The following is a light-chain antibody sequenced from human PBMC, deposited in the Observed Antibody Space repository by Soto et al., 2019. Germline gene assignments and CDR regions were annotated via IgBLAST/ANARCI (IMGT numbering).Light chain of an antibody. V-gene: IGKV1-39*01. Sequence: DIQLTQSPSPLSASVGDRFAITCLASQSISTYLNWYQQKPGKAPKXXIYAASNLQSGVPPRFSVSGSGTDFTLTISSLQTEDVATYFCQQSYRTTITFGQGTRLEIK. J-gene: IGKJ5*01. CDR3: QQSYRTTIT. CDR1: QSISTY. CDR2: AAS.